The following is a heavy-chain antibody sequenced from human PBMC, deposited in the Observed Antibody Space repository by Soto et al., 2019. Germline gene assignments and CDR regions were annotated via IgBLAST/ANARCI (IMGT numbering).Heavy chain of an antibody. CDR2: VSQVGADSYRAEGETT. D-gene: IGHD3-10*01. CDR3: ARDRGGITVSSKPLGEWFDP. CDR1: GVSLDNFF. J-gene: IGHJ5*02. Sequence: QVQLQESGPGLLRPSETLSLTCTVSGVSLDNFFWSWIRQTPGRGLEWLGYVSQVGADSYRAEGETTGYNPSLESRATISLDLPKNQFSLRLTSVTAADTAVYYCARDRGGITVSSKPLGEWFDPWGQGILVTVSS. V-gene: IGHV4-59*01.